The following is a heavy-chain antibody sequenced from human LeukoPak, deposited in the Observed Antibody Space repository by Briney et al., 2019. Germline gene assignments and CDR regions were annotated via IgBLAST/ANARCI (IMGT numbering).Heavy chain of an antibody. D-gene: IGHD3-10*01. Sequence: GASLRLSCAASGFTFSSFGMHWVRQAPGKGLECVSLIWNDGDKQYYADSVKGRLTISRDNSKNTVYLQMDSLRGEDTGVYYCAKDGNNWSYGYYFYYYMDVWGKGTTVTVSS. CDR1: GFTFSSFG. J-gene: IGHJ6*03. V-gene: IGHV3-33*03. CDR2: IWNDGDKQ. CDR3: AKDGNNWSYGYYFYYYMDV.